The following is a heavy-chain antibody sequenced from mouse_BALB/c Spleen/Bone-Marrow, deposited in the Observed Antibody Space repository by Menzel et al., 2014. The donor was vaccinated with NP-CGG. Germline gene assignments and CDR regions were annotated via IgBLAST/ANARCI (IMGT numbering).Heavy chain of an antibody. CDR3: ARNYCGSSYWYFDV. J-gene: IGHJ1*01. D-gene: IGHD1-1*01. CDR2: IWSGGST. Sequence: VHLVESGPGLVQPSQSLSITCTVSGFSLTSYGVHWVRQSPGKGLEWLGVIWSGGSTDYNAAFISRLSISKDNSKSQVFFKMNSLQANDTAIYYCARNYCGSSYWYFDVWGAGTTVTVSS. V-gene: IGHV2-2*02. CDR1: GFSLTSYG.